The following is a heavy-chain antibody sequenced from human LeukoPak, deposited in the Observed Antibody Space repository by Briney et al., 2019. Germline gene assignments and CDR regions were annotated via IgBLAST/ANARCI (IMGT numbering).Heavy chain of an antibody. V-gene: IGHV3-30*04. D-gene: IGHD3-10*01. Sequence: GGSLRLSCAASGFTFSSYAMHWVRQAPGKGLEGVAVISYDGSNKYYADSVKGRFTISRDNSKNTLYLQMNSLRAEDTAVYYCAREPRGRVAFDIWGQGTMVTVSS. J-gene: IGHJ3*02. CDR1: GFTFSSYA. CDR2: ISYDGSNK. CDR3: AREPRGRVAFDI.